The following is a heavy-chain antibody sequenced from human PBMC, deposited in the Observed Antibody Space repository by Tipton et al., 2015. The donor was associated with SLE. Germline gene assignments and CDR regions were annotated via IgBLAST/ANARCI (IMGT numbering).Heavy chain of an antibody. Sequence: TLSLTCTVSDDGSISSYYWNWIRQSPGKGLEWIGYISFGGGSYYNSSLKSRVTISLDTSKNQFSLKLSSVTAADTAVYYCARDRRGWYFDLWGRGTLVTVSS. V-gene: IGHV4-59*12. D-gene: IGHD3-10*01. CDR3: ARDRRGWYFDL. J-gene: IGHJ2*01. CDR1: DDGSISSYY. CDR2: ISFGGGS.